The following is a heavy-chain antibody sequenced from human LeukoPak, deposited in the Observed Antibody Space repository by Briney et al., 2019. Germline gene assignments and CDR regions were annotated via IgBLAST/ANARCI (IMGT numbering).Heavy chain of an antibody. CDR3: ASWGGEAKHGLWSGPFDY. CDR1: GYTFTRHY. J-gene: IGHJ4*01. D-gene: IGHD3-3*01. Sequence: ASVKLSCKASGYTFTRHYIHWVRQAPGQGPEWLGIINPSGGSTNYALKVQGRVTMTRDTSTSTVYMELSSLRSEDTAMYYCASWGGEAKHGLWSGPFDYWGQGTLVIVSS. CDR2: INPSGGST. V-gene: IGHV1-46*01.